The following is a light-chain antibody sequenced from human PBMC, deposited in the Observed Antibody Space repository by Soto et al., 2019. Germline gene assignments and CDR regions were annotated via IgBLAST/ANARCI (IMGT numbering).Light chain of an antibody. Sequence: EIVLTQSPGILSLSPGERASLYCGASQSISSSFLAWYQQKPGQAPRLLIYGASSRAIGIPDRFTGSGSGADFTLTISRLEPEDFAVYYCQQYGTSITWTFGQGTKVDIK. CDR3: QQYGTSITWT. CDR2: GAS. J-gene: IGKJ1*01. CDR1: QSISSSF. V-gene: IGKV3-20*01.